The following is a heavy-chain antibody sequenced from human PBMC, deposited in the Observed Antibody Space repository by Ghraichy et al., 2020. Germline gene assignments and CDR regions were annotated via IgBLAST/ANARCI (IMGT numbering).Heavy chain of an antibody. V-gene: IGHV1-2*02. CDR1: GYTFTGYS. CDR3: ARQADGDYFGY. Sequence: ASVKVSCKASGYTFTGYSMHWVRQAPGQGLEWMGWINPNNDATKYAQKFQGRVTMTRDTSISTAYMELSRLRSDDTAVYYCARQADGDYFGYWGQGTLVTVSS. J-gene: IGHJ4*02. D-gene: IGHD3-10*01. CDR2: INPNNDAT.